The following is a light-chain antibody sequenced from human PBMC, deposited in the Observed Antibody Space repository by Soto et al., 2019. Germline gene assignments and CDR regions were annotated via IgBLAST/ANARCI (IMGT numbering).Light chain of an antibody. V-gene: IGKV3-11*01. CDR1: ETIRNL. CDR2: DAL. Sequence: IVFIQSPATLCFFPGERATPYCQASETIRNLLAWYQQRPGQAPRLLIYDALSRAPGVPARFSGGGSRTDFTLTISSLEPEDFGVYYCQQRHNWPITFGQGTRLDIK. CDR3: QQRHNWPIT. J-gene: IGKJ5*01.